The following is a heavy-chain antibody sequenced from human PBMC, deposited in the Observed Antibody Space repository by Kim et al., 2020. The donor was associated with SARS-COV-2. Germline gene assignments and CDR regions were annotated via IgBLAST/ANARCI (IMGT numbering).Heavy chain of an antibody. Sequence: KSRVTISVDTSKNQFSLKLSSVTAADTAVYYCAREGIGYCSSTRCYRGFDYWGQGTLVTVSS. D-gene: IGHD2-2*02. J-gene: IGHJ4*02. CDR3: AREGIGYCSSTRCYRGFDY. V-gene: IGHV4-59*01.